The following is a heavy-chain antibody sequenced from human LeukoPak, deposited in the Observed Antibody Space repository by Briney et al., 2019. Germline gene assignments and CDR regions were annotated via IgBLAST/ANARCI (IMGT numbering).Heavy chain of an antibody. CDR3: AREPLDY. J-gene: IGHJ4*02. Sequence: PGGSLRLSCAASGFTFSSYSMSWVRQAPGEGLEWVSGIYGNGYEAFYADSVKGRSTISRDNSKSTLYLQMNSLRAEDTALYYCAREPLDYWGQGTLVTVSS. CDR1: GFTFSSYS. CDR2: IYGNGYEA. V-gene: IGHV3-23*01.